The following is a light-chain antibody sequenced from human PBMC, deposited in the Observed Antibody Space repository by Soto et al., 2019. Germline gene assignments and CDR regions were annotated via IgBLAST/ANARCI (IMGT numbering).Light chain of an antibody. CDR2: GNS. CDR3: QSYDSSSEVWV. CDR1: SSNIGAGYD. J-gene: IGLJ3*02. V-gene: IGLV1-40*01. Sequence: QSVLTQPPSVSGAPGQRVTISCTGSSSNIGAGYDVHWYQQLPGTAPKLLIYGNSNRPSGVPDRFSGSKSGTSASLAITGLQAEDEADYYCQSYDSSSEVWVFGGGTQLTVL.